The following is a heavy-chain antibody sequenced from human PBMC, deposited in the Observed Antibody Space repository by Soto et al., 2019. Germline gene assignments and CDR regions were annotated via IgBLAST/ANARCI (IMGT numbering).Heavy chain of an antibody. V-gene: IGHV1-18*01. CDR1: GYTFTSYG. Sequence: ASVKVSCKASGYTFTSYGISWVRQAPGQGLEWMGWISAYNGNTNYAQKLQGRVTMTTDTSTSTAYMELRSLRSDDTAVYYCARDQIGREYSSGWYEKPVSGDYWGQGTLVTVSS. D-gene: IGHD6-19*01. CDR3: ARDQIGREYSSGWYEKPVSGDY. CDR2: ISAYNGNT. J-gene: IGHJ4*02.